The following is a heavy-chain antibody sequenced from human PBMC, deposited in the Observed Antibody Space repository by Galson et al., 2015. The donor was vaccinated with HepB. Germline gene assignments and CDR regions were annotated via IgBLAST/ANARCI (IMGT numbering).Heavy chain of an antibody. CDR1: GFTFSSYA. D-gene: IGHD6-19*01. CDR2: ISGSGGST. CDR3: AKALRPAVYIDY. J-gene: IGHJ4*02. V-gene: IGHV3-23*01. Sequence: SLRLSCAASGFTFSSYAMSWVRQAPGKGLEWVSAISGSGGSTYYADSVKGRFTISRDNSKNTLYLQMNSLRAEDTAVYHCAKALRPAVYIDYWGQGTLVTVSS.